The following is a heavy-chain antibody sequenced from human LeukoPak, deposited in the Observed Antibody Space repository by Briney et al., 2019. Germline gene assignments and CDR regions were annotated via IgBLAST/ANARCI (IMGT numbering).Heavy chain of an antibody. CDR1: GYTFTGYY. CDR2: INPNSGGT. J-gene: IGHJ4*02. D-gene: IGHD5-12*01. V-gene: IGHV1-2*06. CDR3: ARVIFKSGYDLGY. Sequence: ASVKVSCKASGYTFTGYYMHWVRQAPGQGLEWMGRINPNSGGTNYAQKFQGRVTMTRDTSISTAYMELSRLRSDDTAVYYCARVIFKSGYDLGYWGQGTLATVSS.